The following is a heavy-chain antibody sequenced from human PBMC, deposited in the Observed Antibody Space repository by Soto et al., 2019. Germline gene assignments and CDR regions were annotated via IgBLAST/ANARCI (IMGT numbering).Heavy chain of an antibody. CDR1: GFTFSSYG. CDR3: AKNHLGYSLVY. CDR2: ISYDGSNK. V-gene: IGHV3-30*18. Sequence: QVQLVESGGGVVQPGRSLRLSCAASGFTFSSYGMHWVRQAPGKGLEWVAVISYDGSNKYYADSVKGRFTISRDNSKNTLYLQMNSLRAEDTAVYYCAKNHLGYSLVYWGQGTLVTVSS. J-gene: IGHJ4*02. D-gene: IGHD3-22*01.